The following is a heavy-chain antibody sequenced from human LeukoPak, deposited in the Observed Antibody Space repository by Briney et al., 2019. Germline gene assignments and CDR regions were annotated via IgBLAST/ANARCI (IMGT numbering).Heavy chain of an antibody. Sequence: GGSLRLSCAASGFTFSDYYMSWIRQAPGKGLEWISYITSSGSAIYYADSVKGRFTISRDNARNSLYLQMNNLRAEDTAVCYCARDYVSTGFTFDYWGQGTLVTVSS. CDR3: ARDYVSTGFTFDY. J-gene: IGHJ4*02. CDR2: ITSSGSAI. V-gene: IGHV3-11*01. CDR1: GFTFSDYY. D-gene: IGHD3-22*01.